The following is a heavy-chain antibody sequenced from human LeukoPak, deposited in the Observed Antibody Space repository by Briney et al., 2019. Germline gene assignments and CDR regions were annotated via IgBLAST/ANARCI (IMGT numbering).Heavy chain of an antibody. D-gene: IGHD3-10*01. Sequence: SETLSLTCTVSGGSIRSSYYYWGWIRQPPGKGLEWIGEINHSGSTNYNPSLKSRVTISVDTSKNQFSLKLSSVTAADTAVYYCARGLYYYGSGSQPGGYWGQGTLVTVSS. CDR1: GGSIRSSYYY. CDR3: ARGLYYYGSGSQPGGY. V-gene: IGHV4-39*07. J-gene: IGHJ4*02. CDR2: INHSGST.